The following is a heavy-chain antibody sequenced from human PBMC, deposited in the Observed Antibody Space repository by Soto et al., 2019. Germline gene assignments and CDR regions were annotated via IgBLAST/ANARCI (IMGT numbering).Heavy chain of an antibody. Sequence: QVQLVQSGAEVKKPGASVKVSCKASGYTFTSYGISWVRQAPGQGLEWMGWISTYNGNTNYAQKLQGRVTMTTDTSTSTAYMELRSLRSDDTAVYYCARYCSSTSCYSYYYGMDVWGQGTTVTVSS. V-gene: IGHV1-18*04. CDR2: ISTYNGNT. CDR1: GYTFTSYG. D-gene: IGHD2-2*02. J-gene: IGHJ6*02. CDR3: ARYCSSTSCYSYYYGMDV.